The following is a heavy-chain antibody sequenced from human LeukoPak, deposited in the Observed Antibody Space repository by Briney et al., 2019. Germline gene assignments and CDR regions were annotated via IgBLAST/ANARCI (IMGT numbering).Heavy chain of an antibody. CDR2: IYYSGST. CDR1: GGSISSGDYY. V-gene: IGHV4-30-4*01. Sequence: SKTLSLTCTVSGGSISSGDYYWSWIRQPPGKGLEWIGYIYYSGSTYYNPSLKSRVTISVDTSKNQFSLKLSSVTAADTAVYYCARDHRHYYDSSGYYYYFDYWGQGTLVTVSS. D-gene: IGHD3-22*01. CDR3: ARDHRHYYDSSGYYYYFDY. J-gene: IGHJ4*02.